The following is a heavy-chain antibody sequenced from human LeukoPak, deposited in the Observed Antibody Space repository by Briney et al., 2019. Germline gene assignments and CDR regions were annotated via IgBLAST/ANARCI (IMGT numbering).Heavy chain of an antibody. CDR2: IYTSGST. V-gene: IGHV4-61*02. CDR3: ARAASGWYGNDY. J-gene: IGHJ4*02. Sequence: SETLSLTCTVSGGSISSSSYYWGWIRQPAGKGLEWIGRIYTSGSTNYNPSLKSRVTMSVDTSKNQFSLKLSSVTAADTAVYYCARAASGWYGNDYWGQGTLVTVSS. D-gene: IGHD6-19*01. CDR1: GGSISSSSYY.